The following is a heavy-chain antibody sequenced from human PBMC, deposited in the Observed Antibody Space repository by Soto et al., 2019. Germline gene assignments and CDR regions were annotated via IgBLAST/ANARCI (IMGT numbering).Heavy chain of an antibody. CDR1: GYSFTSYW. CDR3: ARHNYYGMDV. CDR2: IDPSDSYT. Sequence: PGDSLKIPCKGSGYSFTSYWISWVRQMPGKGLEWMGRIDPSDSYTNYSPSFQGHVTISADKSISTAYLQWSSLKASDTAMYYCARHNYYGMDVWGQGTTVTVSS. J-gene: IGHJ6*02. V-gene: IGHV5-10-1*01.